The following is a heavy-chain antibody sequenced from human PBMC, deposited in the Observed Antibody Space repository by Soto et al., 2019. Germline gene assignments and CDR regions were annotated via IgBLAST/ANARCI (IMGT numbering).Heavy chain of an antibody. V-gene: IGHV4-39*01. D-gene: IGHD3-10*01. Sequence: SETLSLTCTVSGGSISSSIYYWGWIRQPPGKGLEWIVSIYYSGSTYYNPSLKSRVTISVDTSKNQFSLKLSSVTAADTAVYYCGVGFGELFRFDPWGQGTLVTVSS. CDR3: GVGFGELFRFDP. CDR1: GGSISSSIYY. J-gene: IGHJ5*02. CDR2: IYYSGST.